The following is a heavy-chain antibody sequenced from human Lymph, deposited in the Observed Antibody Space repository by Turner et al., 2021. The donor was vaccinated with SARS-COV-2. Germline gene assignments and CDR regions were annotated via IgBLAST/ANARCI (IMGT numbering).Heavy chain of an antibody. Sequence: QVLLVESGRRVVQPWGSLRSSCTASGFTFNNYPMHWVRQGPGKGLERVAVISNDGSNKYYADPVKGRFTITSDNSTNTLYLQTNSLRAEDTAVYYCARDSSGSGTLDYWGQGTLVTVSS. V-gene: IGHV3-30-3*01. D-gene: IGHD3-10*01. CDR2: ISNDGSNK. CDR3: ARDSSGSGTLDY. CDR1: GFTFNNYP. J-gene: IGHJ4*02.